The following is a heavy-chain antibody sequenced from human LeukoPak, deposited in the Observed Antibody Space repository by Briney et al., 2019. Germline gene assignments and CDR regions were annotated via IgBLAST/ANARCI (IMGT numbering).Heavy chain of an antibody. CDR2: IYYSGST. V-gene: IGHV4-59*08. Sequence: SETLSLTCTVSGGSISSYYWSWIRQPPGKGLEWIGYIYYSGSTNYNPSLKSRATISVDTSKNQFSLKVSSVTAADTAVYYCARGPNRYYFDYWGQGTLVTVSS. CDR3: ARGPNRYYFDY. J-gene: IGHJ4*02. D-gene: IGHD1-14*01. CDR1: GGSISSYY.